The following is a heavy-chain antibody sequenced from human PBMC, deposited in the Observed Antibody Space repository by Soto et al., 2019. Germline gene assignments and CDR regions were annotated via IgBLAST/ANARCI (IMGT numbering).Heavy chain of an antibody. CDR2: INRDGSTK. CDR1: GFTLSAYW. D-gene: IGHD6-13*01. J-gene: IGHJ3*02. Sequence: EVQLEESGGDLVQPGGSLRLSCAASGFTLSAYWMTWVRQAPGKGLEWVANINRDGSTKSYLDSVRGRFTISRDNVGNSLYHQMDSLRADDTALYYCARDVSPGSSSLYLDAFDIWGQGTMVTVSS. V-gene: IGHV3-7*05. CDR3: ARDVSPGSSSLYLDAFDI.